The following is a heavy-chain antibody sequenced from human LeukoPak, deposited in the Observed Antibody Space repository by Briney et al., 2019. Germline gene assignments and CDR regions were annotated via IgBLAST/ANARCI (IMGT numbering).Heavy chain of an antibody. CDR3: ARVKWFGELSYFDD. CDR2: INWNGGST. D-gene: IGHD3-10*01. J-gene: IGHJ4*02. Sequence: PGGSLRLSCAASGFTFSSYSMNWVRQAPGKGLEWVSGINWNGGSTGYADSVKGRFTISRDNAKNSLYLQMNSLRAEDTALYYCARVKWFGELSYFDDWGQGTLVTVSS. CDR1: GFTFSSYS. V-gene: IGHV3-20*04.